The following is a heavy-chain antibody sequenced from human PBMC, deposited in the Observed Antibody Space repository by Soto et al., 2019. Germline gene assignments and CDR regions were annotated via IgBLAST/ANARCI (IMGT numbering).Heavy chain of an antibody. V-gene: IGHV1-18*01. J-gene: IGHJ3*02. CDR3: ARVFFRLFAFDI. CDR2: ISAYNGNT. D-gene: IGHD3-22*01. CDR1: GYTFTTYG. Sequence: QVQLVQSGGEVKKPGASVKVSCKASGYTFTTYGISWVRQAPGQGLEWMGWISAYNGNTSYAQKLQARVTMTTATSTSTAYMELRSLRSDDTAVYYCARVFFRLFAFDIWGQGTMVTVSS.